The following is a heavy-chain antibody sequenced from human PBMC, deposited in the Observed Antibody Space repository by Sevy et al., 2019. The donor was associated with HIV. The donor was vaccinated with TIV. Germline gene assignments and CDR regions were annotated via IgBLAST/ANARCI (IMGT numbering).Heavy chain of an antibody. J-gene: IGHJ4*02. V-gene: IGHV4-34*01. CDR1: GGSFSGYY. CDR3: ARWGGIAARPKNRTFDY. D-gene: IGHD6-6*01. CDR2: INHSGST. Sequence: SETLSLTCAVYGGSFSGYYWSWIRQPPGKGLEWIGEINHSGSTNYNPSLKSRVTISADTSKNQFYLKLSSVTAADTAVYYCARWGGIAARPKNRTFDYWGQGTLVTVSS.